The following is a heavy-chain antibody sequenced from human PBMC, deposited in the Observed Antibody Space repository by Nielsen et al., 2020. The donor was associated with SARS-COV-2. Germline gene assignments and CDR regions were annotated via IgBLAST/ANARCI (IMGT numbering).Heavy chain of an antibody. CDR3: ARGGSYYYDSSGYHKGYFDY. CDR2: INSDGSST. CDR1: GFTFSSYW. D-gene: IGHD3-22*01. V-gene: IGHV3-74*01. J-gene: IGHJ4*02. Sequence: GGSLRLSCAASGFTFSSYWMHWVRQAPGKGLVWVSRINSDGSSTSYADSVKGRFTISRDNAKNTLYLQMNSLRAEDTAVYYCARGGSYYYDSSGYHKGYFDYWGQGTLVTVSS.